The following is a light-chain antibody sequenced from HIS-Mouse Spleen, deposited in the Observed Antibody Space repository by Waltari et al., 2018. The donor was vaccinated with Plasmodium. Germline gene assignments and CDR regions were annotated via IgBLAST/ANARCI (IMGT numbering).Light chain of an antibody. J-gene: IGKJ1*01. CDR3: QQYNSYSWT. Sequence: IQMTQSPSTLSSSVGDRVTITCRASQSISSRLAWYQQKPGKAPKRLIYKASSLESGVPSRFSGSGSGTEFTLTISSLQPDDFATYYCQQYNSYSWTFGQGTKVEIK. CDR2: KAS. CDR1: QSISSR. V-gene: IGKV1-5*03.